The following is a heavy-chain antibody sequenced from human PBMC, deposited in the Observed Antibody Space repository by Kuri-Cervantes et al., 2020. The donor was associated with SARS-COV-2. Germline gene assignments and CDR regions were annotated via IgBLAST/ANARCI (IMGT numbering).Heavy chain of an antibody. V-gene: IGHV4-34*01. Sequence: GSLRLSCAVYGGSFSGYYWSWIRQPPGKGLERIGEINHSGSTNYNPSLKSRVTISVDTSKNQFSLKLSSVTAADTAVYYCARGRQFWDIVVVVAARWFDPWGQGTLVTVSS. D-gene: IGHD2-15*01. CDR2: INHSGST. CDR3: ARGRQFWDIVVVVAARWFDP. J-gene: IGHJ5*02. CDR1: GGSFSGYY.